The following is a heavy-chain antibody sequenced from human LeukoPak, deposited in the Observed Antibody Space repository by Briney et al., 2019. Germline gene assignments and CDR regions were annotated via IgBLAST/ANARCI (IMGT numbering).Heavy chain of an antibody. CDR3: ARAPTKYSRYVDAFDI. CDR2: ITSTATHT. CDR1: GLTLGGPS. Sequence: PGGTRRLSCATSGLTLGGPSRSWVRQAPGKGLEWVSSITSTATHTYYADSVKGRFTISRDNAKNSLYLQMNSLRAEDTAVYYCARAPTKYSRYVDAFDIWGQGTMVTVSS. V-gene: IGHV3-21*01. J-gene: IGHJ3*02. D-gene: IGHD6-6*01.